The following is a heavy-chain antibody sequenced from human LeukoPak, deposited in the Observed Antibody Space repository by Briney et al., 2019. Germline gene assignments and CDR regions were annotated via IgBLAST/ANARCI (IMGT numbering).Heavy chain of an antibody. D-gene: IGHD3-22*01. J-gene: IGHJ4*02. CDR2: IYHSGST. V-gene: IGHV4-30-2*01. Sequence: PSETLSLTCAVSGVSISSCVYSWSWIGPPPGTGLDWIGYIYHSGSTYYNPSIKSRVTISVDRSKNQFSLKLSSVTAADTAVYYCARDYDDSSGYYYEDYWGQGTLVTVSS. CDR1: GVSISSCVYS. CDR3: ARDYDDSSGYYYEDY.